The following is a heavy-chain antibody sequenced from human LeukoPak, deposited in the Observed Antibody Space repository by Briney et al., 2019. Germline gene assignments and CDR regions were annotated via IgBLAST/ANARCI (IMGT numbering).Heavy chain of an antibody. Sequence: AGGSLRLSCAASGFTFDDYAMHWVRQAPGKGLEWVSGISWNSNNIDYADSVKGRFTISRDNAKNSLYLQMNSLRTEDTAFYYCAKDQYASVVVDVFFDYWGQGTLVTVSS. V-gene: IGHV3-9*01. J-gene: IGHJ4*02. CDR2: ISWNSNNI. CDR1: GFTFDDYA. CDR3: AKDQYASVVVDVFFDY. D-gene: IGHD2-15*01.